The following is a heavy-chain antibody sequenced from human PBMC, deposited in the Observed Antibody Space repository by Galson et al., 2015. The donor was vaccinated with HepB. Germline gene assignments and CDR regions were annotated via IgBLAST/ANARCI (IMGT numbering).Heavy chain of an antibody. CDR2: INQDGSEK. D-gene: IGHD3-10*01. J-gene: IGHJ5*02. Sequence: SLRLSCAASGFTFSSYWMNWVRQAPGKGLEWVANINQDGSEKYYVDSVKGRFTISRDNAKNSLYLQMNSLRAEDTAVYYCARPKGFVRGWFDPWGQGTLVTVSS. CDR1: GFTFSSYW. V-gene: IGHV3-7*03. CDR3: ARPKGFVRGWFDP.